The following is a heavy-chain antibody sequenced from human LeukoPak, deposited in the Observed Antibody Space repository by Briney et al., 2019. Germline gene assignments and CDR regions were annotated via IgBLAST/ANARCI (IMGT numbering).Heavy chain of an antibody. V-gene: IGHV3-15*07. CDR1: GFTFSNAW. J-gene: IGHJ3*02. Sequence: GGSLRLSCAASGFTFSNAWMNWVRQAPGKGLEWVGRIKSKTDGGTTDYAAPVKGRFTISRDDSKNTLYLQMNSLRAEDTAVYYCARDRGASDAFDIWGQGTMVTVSS. CDR2: IKSKTDGGTT. CDR3: ARDRGASDAFDI. D-gene: IGHD1-26*01.